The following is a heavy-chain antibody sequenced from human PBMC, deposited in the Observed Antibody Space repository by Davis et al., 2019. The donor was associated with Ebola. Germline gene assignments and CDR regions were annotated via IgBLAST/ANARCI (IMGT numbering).Heavy chain of an antibody. CDR1: GYTFTSYD. V-gene: IGHV1-8*03. CDR3: ARALPSATYDFWSGYLYYYYYYMDV. Sequence: ASVKASCKASGYTFTSYDINWVRQATGQGLEWMGWMNPNSGNTGYAQKFQGRVTITRNTSISTAYMELSSLRSEDTAVYYCARALPSATYDFWSGYLYYYYYYMDVWGKGTTVTVSS. CDR2: MNPNSGNT. J-gene: IGHJ6*03. D-gene: IGHD3-3*01.